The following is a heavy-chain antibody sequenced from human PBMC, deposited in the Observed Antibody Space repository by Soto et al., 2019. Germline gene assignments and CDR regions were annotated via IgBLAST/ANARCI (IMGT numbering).Heavy chain of an antibody. D-gene: IGHD2-8*02. J-gene: IGHJ4*02. Sequence: QVQLQQWGAGLLKPSETLSLTCAVYGGSFSGYDWTWIRQPPGTGLEWIGEINHSGSTNYNPSLKSRVTISVDTSKTQFSLKLPSVTAADTAVYYCARDKITGLFDYWGQGTLVTVSS. CDR1: GGSFSGYD. V-gene: IGHV4-34*01. CDR3: ARDKITGLFDY. CDR2: INHSGST.